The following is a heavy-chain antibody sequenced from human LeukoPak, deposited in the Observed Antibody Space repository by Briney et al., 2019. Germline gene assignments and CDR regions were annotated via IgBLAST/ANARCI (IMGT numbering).Heavy chain of an antibody. CDR1: GGAFSSYA. CDR3: AREGYDSSGYQRHFDY. J-gene: IGHJ4*02. D-gene: IGHD3-22*01. V-gene: IGHV1-69*04. Sequence: SVKVSCKASGGAFSSYAISWVRQAPGQGLEWMGRIIPTFGIANYAQKFQGRVTITADKSTSTAYMELSSLRSEDTAVYYCAREGYDSSGYQRHFDYWGQGTLVTVSS. CDR2: IIPTFGIA.